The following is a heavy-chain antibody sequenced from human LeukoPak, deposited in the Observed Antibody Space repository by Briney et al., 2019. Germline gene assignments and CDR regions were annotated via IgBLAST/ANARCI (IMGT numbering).Heavy chain of an antibody. CDR3: ARERAVTSSRDAFDI. J-gene: IGHJ3*02. CDR1: GGTFSSYA. CDR2: IIPILGTA. D-gene: IGHD4-17*01. Sequence: GASVKVSCKASGGTFSSYAISWVRQAPGQGLEWMGGIIPILGTANYAQKFQGRVTITADEFTSTAYMELSSLRSEDTAVYYCARERAVTSSRDAFDIWGQGTMVTVSS. V-gene: IGHV1-69*13.